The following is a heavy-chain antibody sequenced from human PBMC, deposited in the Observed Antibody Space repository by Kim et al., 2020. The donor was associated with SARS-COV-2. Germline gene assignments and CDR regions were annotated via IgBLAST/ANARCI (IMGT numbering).Heavy chain of an antibody. CDR2: IYYSGST. Sequence: SETLSLTCTVSGGSISSSSYYWGWIRQPPGKGLEWIGSIYYSGSTYYNPSLKSRVTISVDTSKNQFSLKLSSVTAADTAVYYCARLFRGYPDYWGQGTL. CDR3: ARLFRGYPDY. J-gene: IGHJ4*02. V-gene: IGHV4-39*01. D-gene: IGHD3-22*01. CDR1: GGSISSSSYY.